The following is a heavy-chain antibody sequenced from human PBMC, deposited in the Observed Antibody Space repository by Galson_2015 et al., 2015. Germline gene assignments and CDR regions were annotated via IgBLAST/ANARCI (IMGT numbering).Heavy chain of an antibody. CDR1: GFTFSSYW. CDR2: INSDGSST. J-gene: IGHJ4*02. D-gene: IGHD6-6*01. CDR3: AREESIAARGIDY. Sequence: SLRLSCAASGFTFSSYWMHWVRQAPGKGLVWVSRINSDGSSTSYADSVKGRFTISRDNAKNTLYLQMNSLRAEDTAVYYCAREESIAARGIDYWGQGTLVTVSS. V-gene: IGHV3-74*01.